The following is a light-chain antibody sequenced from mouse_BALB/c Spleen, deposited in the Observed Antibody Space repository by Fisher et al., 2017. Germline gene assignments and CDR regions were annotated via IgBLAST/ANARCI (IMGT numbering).Light chain of an antibody. V-gene: IGKV4-59*01. CDR1: SSVSY. CDR3: QQGSSIPFT. J-gene: IGKJ4*01. Sequence: IVLTQTTAIMSASPGEKVTMTCSASSSVSYMHWYQQKSGTSPKRWIYDTSKLASGVPARFSGSGSGTSYSLTISSMEAEDAATYYCQQGSSIPFTFGSGTKLEIK. CDR2: DTS.